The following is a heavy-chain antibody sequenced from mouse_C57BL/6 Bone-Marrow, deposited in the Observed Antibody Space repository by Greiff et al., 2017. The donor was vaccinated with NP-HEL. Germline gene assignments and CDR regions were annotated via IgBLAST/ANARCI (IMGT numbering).Heavy chain of an antibody. Sequence: VQLKESGAELVRPGASVKLSCTASGFNITDYYMHWVKQRPEQGLEWIGRIDPEDGDTEYAPKFKGKATMTADTSSNTAYMQLSSLTSEDTAVYYCTTLPIYYYGSSWYFDVWGTGTTVTVSS. CDR3: TTLPIYYYGSSWYFDV. J-gene: IGHJ1*03. V-gene: IGHV14-1*01. CDR2: IDPEDGDT. CDR1: GFNITDYY. D-gene: IGHD1-1*01.